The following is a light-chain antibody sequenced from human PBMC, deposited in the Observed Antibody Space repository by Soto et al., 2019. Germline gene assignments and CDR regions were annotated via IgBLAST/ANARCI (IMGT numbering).Light chain of an antibody. CDR1: QSVSSY. J-gene: IGKJ1*01. CDR2: DAS. Sequence: EIVLTHSAATLSLSPGERATLSCRASQSVSSYLAWYQQKPGQAPRLLIYDASNRATGIPARFSGSGSGTDFTLTISSLEPEDFAVYYCQQRSNSFGQGTKVDIK. V-gene: IGKV3-11*01. CDR3: QQRSNS.